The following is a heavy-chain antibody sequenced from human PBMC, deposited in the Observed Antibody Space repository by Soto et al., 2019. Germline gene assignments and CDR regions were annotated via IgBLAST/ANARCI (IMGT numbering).Heavy chain of an antibody. CDR1: GFPFTSTP. CDR3: AADRGSGSYYSYYYYYYGTDV. V-gene: IGHV1-58*01. CDR2: IVVGSGNT. J-gene: IGHJ6*02. Sequence: ALVKFSFKASGFPFTSTPVQGVRHARGQRLESIGWIVVGSGNTNYAQKFQERVTITRDMSTSTAYMELSSLRSEDTAVYYCAADRGSGSYYSYYYYYYGTDVWGQGTTVTVSS. D-gene: IGHD3-10*01.